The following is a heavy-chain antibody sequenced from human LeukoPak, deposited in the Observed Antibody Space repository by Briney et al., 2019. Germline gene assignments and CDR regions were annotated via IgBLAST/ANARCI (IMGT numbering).Heavy chain of an antibody. CDR2: IVGGST. D-gene: IGHD6-19*01. J-gene: IGHJ4*02. V-gene: IGHV3-53*01. CDR1: GFTFSNYH. CDR3: VSDGPNRGWYD. Sequence: GGCLRLSCAASGFTFSNYHMSWVRQAPGKGLEWVSAIVGGSTYYTESVKGRFTISRDNSKNTLYLQMNSLRAEDTAVYYCVSDGPNRGWYDWGQGTLVTVSS.